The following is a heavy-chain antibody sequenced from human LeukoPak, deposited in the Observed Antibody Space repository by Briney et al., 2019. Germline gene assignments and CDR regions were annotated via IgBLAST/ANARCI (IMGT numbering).Heavy chain of an antibody. D-gene: IGHD4-17*01. Sequence: ASVKVSCKASGYTFTRYVIYWVRQAPGQRLEWMGWINAGNGNTKYSQKFQGRVTSTRDTSASIAYMELSSLTSQDTAVYYCATDSGDSDAFDVWDQGTMVTVSS. CDR1: GYTFTRYV. CDR2: INAGNGNT. V-gene: IGHV1-3*01. J-gene: IGHJ3*01. CDR3: ATDSGDSDAFDV.